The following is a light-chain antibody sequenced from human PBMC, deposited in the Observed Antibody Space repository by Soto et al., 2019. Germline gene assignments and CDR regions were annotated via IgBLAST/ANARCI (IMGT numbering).Light chain of an antibody. V-gene: IGKV3-11*01. CDR3: QQRSNWPRIT. CDR2: GAS. J-gene: IGKJ5*01. CDR1: QSVSAY. Sequence: EIVLTHSPATLTLSPGERATLSCRASQSVSAYLAWYQQKPGQAPRLLLYGASNRATGIPARFSGSGSGTDFTLTISSLEPEDFAVYYCQQRSNWPRITFGQGTRLESK.